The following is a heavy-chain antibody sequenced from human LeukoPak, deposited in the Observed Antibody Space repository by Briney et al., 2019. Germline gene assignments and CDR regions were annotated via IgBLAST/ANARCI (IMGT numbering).Heavy chain of an antibody. Sequence: GGSLRLSCTASGFTFSSYAMSWVRQAPGKGLEWVSGIIGSGSSTYYADSVKGRFTISRDNSKNTLYLQMNSLRAEDTAVYYCAKEPPIYCSSTSCYLFDYWGQGTLVTVSS. CDR3: AKEPPIYCSSTSCYLFDY. D-gene: IGHD2-2*01. J-gene: IGHJ4*02. CDR1: GFTFSSYA. V-gene: IGHV3-23*01. CDR2: IIGSGSST.